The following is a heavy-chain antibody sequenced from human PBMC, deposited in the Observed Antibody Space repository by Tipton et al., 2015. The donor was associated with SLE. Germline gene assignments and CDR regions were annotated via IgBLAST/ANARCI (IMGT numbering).Heavy chain of an antibody. D-gene: IGHD3/OR15-3a*01. CDR2: VYKN. CDR3: ARSRGTARDW. J-gene: IGHJ4*02. CDR1: GVSISNYY. Sequence: TLSLTCYVTGVSISNYYWTWIRQSPGKGLEWIGNVYKNYDPSLESRVTISVDTSRNLFSLNLSSVTAADTAFYYCARSRGTARDWWGQGTLVSVSS. V-gene: IGHV4-59*07.